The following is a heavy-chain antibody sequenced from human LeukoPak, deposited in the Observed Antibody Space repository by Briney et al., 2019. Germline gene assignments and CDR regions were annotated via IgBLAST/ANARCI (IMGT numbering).Heavy chain of an antibody. CDR2: TIPILGIA. CDR3: AGDPPYSNYELESRWFDP. V-gene: IGHV1-69*04. Sequence: GASVKVSCKASGGSFSSYAISWARQAPGQGLEWMGRTIPILGIANYAQKFQGRVTITADKSTSTAYMELSSLRSEDTAVYYCAGDPPYSNYELESRWFDPWGQGTLVTVSS. D-gene: IGHD4-4*01. J-gene: IGHJ5*02. CDR1: GGSFSSYA.